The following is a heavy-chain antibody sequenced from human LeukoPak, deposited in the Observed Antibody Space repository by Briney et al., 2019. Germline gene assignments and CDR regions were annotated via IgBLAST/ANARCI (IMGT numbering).Heavy chain of an antibody. Sequence: GASAKVSCKASGYTFTGYYMHWVRQAPGQGLEWMGWINPNSGGTNYAQKFQGRVTMTRDTSISTAYMELSRLRSDDTAVYYCASMFREDNYDFWSGYPTISDYWGQGTLVTVSS. CDR2: INPNSGGT. D-gene: IGHD3-3*01. V-gene: IGHV1-2*02. J-gene: IGHJ4*02. CDR1: GYTFTGYY. CDR3: ASMFREDNYDFWSGYPTISDY.